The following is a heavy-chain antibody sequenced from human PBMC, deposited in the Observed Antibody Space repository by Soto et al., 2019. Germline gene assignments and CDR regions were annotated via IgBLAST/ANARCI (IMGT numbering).Heavy chain of an antibody. CDR2: IHPSGST. CDR3: ARGRDAYKLGNV. V-gene: IGHV4-34*01. CDR1: GGSLSDYC. Sequence: SETLSVTCAVSGGSLSDYCCPWIRQSAGKGLEWMVGIHPSGSTNYNPSLRSRVTISLDTSKNQLALKLTSLTAADTAVYYCARGRDAYKLGNVWGHGTTVT. J-gene: IGHJ6*02. D-gene: IGHD1-1*01.